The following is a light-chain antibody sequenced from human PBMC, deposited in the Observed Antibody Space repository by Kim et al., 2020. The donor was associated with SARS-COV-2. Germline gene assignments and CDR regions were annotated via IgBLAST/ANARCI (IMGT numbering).Light chain of an antibody. Sequence: ASVGDRVTITCLESQHICNYLAWSPQNPRTNPTPLIYDASTLRSGIPSRFSGGGSGTDFTLTNSSLQSEDVAAYYCQKYNSAPQTFGGGTKVDIK. CDR1: QHICNY. CDR3: QKYNSAPQT. CDR2: DAS. J-gene: IGKJ4*01. V-gene: IGKV1-27*01.